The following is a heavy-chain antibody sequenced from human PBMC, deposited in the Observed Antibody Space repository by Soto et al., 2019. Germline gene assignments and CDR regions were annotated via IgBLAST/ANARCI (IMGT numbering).Heavy chain of an antibody. D-gene: IGHD6-6*01. Sequence: LTCAVYGGSFRGYYWSWIRPPPGKGLEWIGEINHSGSTNYNPSLKSRVTISVDTSKNQFSLKLSSVTAADTAVYYCARGGAARVWDYYYYGMVDWGQGTTVTVSS. J-gene: IGHJ6*02. V-gene: IGHV4-34*01. CDR3: ARGGAARVWDYYYYGMVD. CDR2: INHSGST. CDR1: GGSFRGYY.